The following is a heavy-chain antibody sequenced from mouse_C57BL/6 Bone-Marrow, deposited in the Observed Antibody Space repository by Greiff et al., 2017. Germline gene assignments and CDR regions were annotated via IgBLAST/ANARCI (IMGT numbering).Heavy chain of an antibody. J-gene: IGHJ3*01. V-gene: IGHV1-7*01. CDR3: ASSAWFAY. CDR1: GYTFTSYW. Sequence: QVQLQQSGAELAKPGASVKLSCKASGYTFTSYWMHWVKQRPGKGLEWIGYINPSSGYTKYNQKFKDKATLTANKSSSTAYMQLRSLTYEYSAVYYCASSAWFAYWGQGTLVTVSA. CDR2: INPSSGYT.